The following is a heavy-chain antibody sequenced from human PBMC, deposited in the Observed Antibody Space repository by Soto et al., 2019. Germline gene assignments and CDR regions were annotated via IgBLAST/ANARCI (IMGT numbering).Heavy chain of an antibody. CDR3: ARDGYDGSGSPYPAF. Sequence: ETLSLTCSVSGGSMSEYFCSWIRQSTRKGLEWIGYIYYLGSTDYNPSLKSRVTISVDTSKRQFSLRLTSVTAADTAVYYCARDGYDGSGSPYPAFWGPGTQVTVYS. J-gene: IGHJ4*02. CDR1: GGSMSEYF. CDR2: IYYLGST. V-gene: IGHV4-59*01. D-gene: IGHD3-10*01.